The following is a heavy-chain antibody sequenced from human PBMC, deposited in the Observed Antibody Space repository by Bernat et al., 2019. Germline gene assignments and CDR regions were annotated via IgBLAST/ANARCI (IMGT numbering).Heavy chain of an antibody. CDR2: ISAYNGNT. D-gene: IGHD3-10*01. Sequence: QVQLVQSGAEVKKPGASVKVSCKASGYTFTSYGINWVRQAPGQGLEWMGWISAYNGNTNYAQKLQGRVTMTTDTSTSTAYVELRSLRSDDTAVYYCAGGGTMVRGVLDPDRYYYYGMDVWGQGTTVTVSS. V-gene: IGHV1-18*04. CDR3: AGGGTMVRGVLDPDRYYYYGMDV. J-gene: IGHJ6*02. CDR1: GYTFTSYG.